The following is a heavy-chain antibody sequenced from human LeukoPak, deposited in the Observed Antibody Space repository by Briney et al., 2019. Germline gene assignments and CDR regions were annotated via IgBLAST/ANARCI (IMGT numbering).Heavy chain of an antibody. J-gene: IGHJ4*02. Sequence: VASVKVSCKASGYTFTGYYMHWVRQAPGQGLEWMGWINPNSGGTNYAQKFQGRVTMTRDTSISTAYMELSRLRSDDTAVYYRATRKVGATTSPVDYWGQGTLVTVSS. CDR3: ATRKVGATTSPVDY. V-gene: IGHV1-2*02. D-gene: IGHD1-26*01. CDR1: GYTFTGYY. CDR2: INPNSGGT.